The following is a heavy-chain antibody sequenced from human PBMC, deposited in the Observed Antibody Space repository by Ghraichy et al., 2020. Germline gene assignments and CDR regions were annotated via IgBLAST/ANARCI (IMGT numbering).Heavy chain of an antibody. Sequence: SETLSLTCTVSGGSISSSSYYWGWIRQPPGKGLEWIGRIYYSGSTYYNPSLKSRVTISVDTSKNRFSLKLSSVTAADTAVYYCAIDDILTGFYRGKIIDYWGQGTLVTVSS. CDR3: AIDDILTGFYRGKIIDY. CDR2: IYYSGST. CDR1: GGSISSSSYY. D-gene: IGHD3-9*01. J-gene: IGHJ4*02. V-gene: IGHV4-39*02.